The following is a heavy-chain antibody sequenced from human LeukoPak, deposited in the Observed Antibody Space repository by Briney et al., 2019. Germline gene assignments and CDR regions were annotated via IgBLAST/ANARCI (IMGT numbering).Heavy chain of an antibody. CDR1: GFAFSTYA. Sequence: GGSLRLSCSASGFAFSTYAIHWVRQAPGKGLDYISAISGRGDSTFYADSVKGRFTISRDNSKNTVYLQMNSLRAEDTALYYCAKDRYTSSWNDAFDIWGQGTMVTVSS. CDR2: ISGRGDST. CDR3: AKDRYTSSWNDAFDI. D-gene: IGHD6-13*01. J-gene: IGHJ3*02. V-gene: IGHV3-23*01.